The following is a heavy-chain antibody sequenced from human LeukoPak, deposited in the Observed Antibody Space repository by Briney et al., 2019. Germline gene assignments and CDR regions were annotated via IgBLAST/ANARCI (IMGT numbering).Heavy chain of an antibody. V-gene: IGHV4-59*08. CDR3: ARQPKSGQGVDY. CDR2: IYYSGST. Sequence: PSETLSLTCTLSGGSISIGDFKWSWIRQSPGKGLEWIGYIYYSGSTNYNPSLKSRVTISVDTSKNQFSLKLSSVTAADTAVYYCARQPKSGQGVDYWGQGTLVTVSS. D-gene: IGHD3-10*01. CDR1: GGSISIGDF. J-gene: IGHJ4*02.